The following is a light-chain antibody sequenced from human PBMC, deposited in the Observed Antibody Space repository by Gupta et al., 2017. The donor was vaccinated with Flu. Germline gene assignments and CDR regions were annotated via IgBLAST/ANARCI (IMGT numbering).Light chain of an antibody. V-gene: IGKV1-39*01. Sequence: PSPLTASVRGRVTICCWASQNILTYLNWYQQKPGQAPRLLIYAASTLQSGVPSGFSGNGSGTDFTLTISSLQAEDVATYYCEQTYTTPLTFGRGTKLEIK. CDR2: AAS. CDR1: QNILTY. J-gene: IGKJ4*01. CDR3: EQTYTTPLT.